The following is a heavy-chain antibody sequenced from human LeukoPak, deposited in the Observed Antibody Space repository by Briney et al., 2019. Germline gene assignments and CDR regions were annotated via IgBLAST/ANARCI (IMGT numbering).Heavy chain of an antibody. V-gene: IGHV1-18*01. D-gene: IGHD1-26*01. Sequence: ASVNVSCKGSGYTFINYGLTWVRQAPGQGFHWMGWISAYTGSTNYVQKFHGRVTMPTDPSTSTDYLELRSLTSNDTAVYYCARTVGAPGAFDIWGQGTLVIVSS. CDR2: ISAYTGST. CDR1: GYTFINYG. CDR3: ARTVGAPGAFDI. J-gene: IGHJ3*02.